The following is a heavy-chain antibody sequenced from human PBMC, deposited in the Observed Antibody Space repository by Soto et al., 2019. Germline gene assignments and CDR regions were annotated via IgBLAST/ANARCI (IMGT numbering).Heavy chain of an antibody. Sequence: GGSLRLSCAASGFTFSSYAMHWVRQAPGKGLEWVAVISYDGSNKYYADSVKGRFTISRDNSKNTLYLQMNSLRAEDTAVYYCARDFRGYYDSSGYYLDAFDIWGQGTMVTVSS. CDR3: ARDFRGYYDSSGYYLDAFDI. CDR2: ISYDGSNK. V-gene: IGHV3-30-3*01. J-gene: IGHJ3*02. D-gene: IGHD3-22*01. CDR1: GFTFSSYA.